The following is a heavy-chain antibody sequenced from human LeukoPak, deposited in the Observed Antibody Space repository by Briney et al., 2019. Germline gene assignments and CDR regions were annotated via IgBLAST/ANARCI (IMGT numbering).Heavy chain of an antibody. D-gene: IGHD3-10*01. CDR2: IYHSGST. V-gene: IGHV4-4*02. J-gene: IGHJ4*02. Sequence: SETLSLTCAVSGDVISTDWWSWVRQPPGKGLEWIGEIYHSGSTNYNPSLKSRVTISIDKSRNQFSLKLTSMTAADTAVYYCARDRAPSNWGQGILVTVSS. CDR1: GDVISTDW. CDR3: ARDRAPSN.